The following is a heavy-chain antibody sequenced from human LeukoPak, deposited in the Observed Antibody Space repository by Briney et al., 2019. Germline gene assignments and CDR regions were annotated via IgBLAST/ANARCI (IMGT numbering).Heavy chain of an antibody. CDR3: ARLTDWFDP. J-gene: IGHJ5*02. V-gene: IGHV4-34*01. Sequence: SETLSLTCAVYGGSFSGYYWSWIRQPPGKGLEWIGEINHSGSTNYNPSLKSRVTISVDTSKNQFSLKLSSVTAADTAVYYCARLTDWFDPWGQGTLVTVSS. CDR2: INHSGST. CDR1: GGSFSGYY.